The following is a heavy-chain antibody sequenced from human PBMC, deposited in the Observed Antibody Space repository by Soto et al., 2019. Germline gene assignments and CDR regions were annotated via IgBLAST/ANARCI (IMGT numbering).Heavy chain of an antibody. D-gene: IGHD4-17*01. J-gene: IGHJ5*02. CDR2: INPSGGST. Sequence: ASVKVSCKASGYTFTSYYMHWVRQAPGQGLEWMGIINPSGGSTSYAQKFQGRVTMTRDTSTSTVYMELSSLRSEDTAVYYCARDTADDYGDSANYNWFDPWGQGTLVTVSS. V-gene: IGHV1-46*03. CDR1: GYTFTSYY. CDR3: ARDTADDYGDSANYNWFDP.